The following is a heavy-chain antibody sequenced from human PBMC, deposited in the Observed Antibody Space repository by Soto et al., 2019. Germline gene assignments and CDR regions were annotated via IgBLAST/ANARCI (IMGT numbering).Heavy chain of an antibody. D-gene: IGHD2-15*01. CDR2: ISGCGYI. CDR3: ARDCSGGSCYHGMEG. V-gene: IGHV3-21*01. CDR1: GFNCNSYT. J-gene: IGHJ6*02. Sequence: PGGSLRLSCAAAGFNCNSYTINWVRKAPRKHPERLLSISGCGYIFSTGSVRGRCTSSRDNAKNAVYLQINSLSAEDTAVYFFARDCSGGSCYHGMEGWGQGTTVTVSS.